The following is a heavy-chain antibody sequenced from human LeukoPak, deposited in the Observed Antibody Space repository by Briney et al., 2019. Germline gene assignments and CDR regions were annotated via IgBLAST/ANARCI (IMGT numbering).Heavy chain of an antibody. V-gene: IGHV4-34*01. D-gene: IGHD3-9*01. J-gene: IGHJ5*02. CDR3: ARHTGLRYFDWLFRKGNWFDP. Sequence: SETLSLTCAVYGGSFSGYYWSWIRQPPGKGLEWIGEINHSGSTNYNPSLKSRVTISVDTSKNQFSLKLSSVTAADTAVYYCARHTGLRYFDWLFRKGNWFDPWGQGTLVTVSS. CDR2: INHSGST. CDR1: GGSFSGYY.